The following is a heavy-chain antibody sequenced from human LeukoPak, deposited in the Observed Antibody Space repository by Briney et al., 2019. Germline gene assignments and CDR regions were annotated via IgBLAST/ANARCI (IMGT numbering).Heavy chain of an antibody. CDR2: ISGSGGST. D-gene: IGHD3-22*01. J-gene: IGHJ4*02. V-gene: IGHV3-23*01. CDR3: AKGHLTYYDSCALGG. CDR1: GFTFSSYA. Sequence: GGSLRLSCAASGFTFSSYAMSWVRQAPGKGLEWVSAISGSGGSTYYADSVKGRFTISRDNSKNTLYLQMNILRAEATAVYFCAKGHLTYYDSCALGGWGQGTLVTVSS.